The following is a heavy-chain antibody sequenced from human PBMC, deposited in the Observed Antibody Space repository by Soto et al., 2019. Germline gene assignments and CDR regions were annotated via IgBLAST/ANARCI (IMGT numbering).Heavy chain of an antibody. CDR2: ISGSGGST. J-gene: IGHJ4*02. CDR1: GFTFSSYA. V-gene: IGHV3-23*01. Sequence: GGSLRLSCAASGFTFSSYAMSWVRQAPGKGLEWVSAISGSGGSTYYADSVKGQVTISADKSISTAYLQWSSLKASDTAMYYCARPAGPRGGNSYYFDYWGQGTLVTVSS. D-gene: IGHD2-21*02. CDR3: ARPAGPRGGNSYYFDY.